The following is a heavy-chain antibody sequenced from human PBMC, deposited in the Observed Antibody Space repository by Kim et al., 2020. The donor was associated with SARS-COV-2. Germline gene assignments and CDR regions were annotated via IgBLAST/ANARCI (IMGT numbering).Heavy chain of an antibody. CDR2: MKQDGSEK. J-gene: IGHJ4*02. CDR1: GFTFSSYW. V-gene: IGHV3-7*01. CDR3: ARDLDGWGYNYGY. Sequence: GGSLRLSCAASGFTFSSYWMSWVRQAPGKGLEWVANMKQDGSEKYYVDSVKGRFTISRDNAKNSLYLQMNSLRADDTAVYYCARDLDGWGYNYGYWGQGTLVTVSS. D-gene: IGHD5-12*01.